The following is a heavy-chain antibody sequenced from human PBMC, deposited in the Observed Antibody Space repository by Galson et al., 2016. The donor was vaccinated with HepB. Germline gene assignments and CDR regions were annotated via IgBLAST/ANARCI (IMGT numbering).Heavy chain of an antibody. J-gene: IGHJ4*02. Sequence: SETLSLTCTVSGTSFSTSSYYWGWIRQPPGKGLEWIGSIYNTGNTYYNPSLKSRVTISVDTSKNQFSLKVNSVTAADTAVYYCARHDDDSGGYDPVPFDYWGQGTLVTVSS. D-gene: IGHD5-12*01. CDR2: IYNTGNT. V-gene: IGHV4-39*01. CDR3: ARHDDDSGGYDPVPFDY. CDR1: GTSFSTSSYY.